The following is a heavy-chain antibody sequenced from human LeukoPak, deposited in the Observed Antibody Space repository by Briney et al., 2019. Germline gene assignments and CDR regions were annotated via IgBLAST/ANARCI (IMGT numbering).Heavy chain of an antibody. V-gene: IGHV3-23*01. CDR2: ISANGASA. D-gene: IGHD3-22*01. CDR3: AKEARSYYDSSGYYDH. J-gene: IGHJ5*02. Sequence: GGSLRLSCAPSGFTFTIYAMSWVRQAPGKGLEWVSMISANGASAYYADSVKGRFTISRDNSKNTLFVQMNSLRAEDTAVYYCAKEARSYYDSSGYYDHWGQGTLVTVSS. CDR1: GFTFTIYA.